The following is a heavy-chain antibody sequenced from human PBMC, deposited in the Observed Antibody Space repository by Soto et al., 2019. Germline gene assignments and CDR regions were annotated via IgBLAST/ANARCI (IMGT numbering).Heavy chain of an antibody. V-gene: IGHV4-30-4*01. CDR3: AGVNSYYYDSSGYYPFDY. CDR2: IYYSGST. Sequence: SETLSLTCTVSGGSISSGDYYWSWIRQPPGKGLEWIGYIYYSGSTYYNPSLKSRVTISVDTSKNQFSLKLSSVTAADTAVYYCAGVNSYYYDSSGYYPFDYWGQGTLVTVSS. J-gene: IGHJ4*02. CDR1: GGSISSGDYY. D-gene: IGHD3-22*01.